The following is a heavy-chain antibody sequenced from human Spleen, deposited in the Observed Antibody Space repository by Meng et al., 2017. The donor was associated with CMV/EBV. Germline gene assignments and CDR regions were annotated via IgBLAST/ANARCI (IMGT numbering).Heavy chain of an antibody. CDR3: ARLKGGFHPPDN. CDR2: IYPGDSDT. Sequence: SCKGSGYSFTTNWIGWVRQMPGKGLEWMGIIYPGDSDTRYSPSFQGQVIISADKPISTAYLQWSSLKASDTAMYYCARLKGGFHPPDNWGQGTLVTVSS. J-gene: IGHJ4*02. V-gene: IGHV5-51*04. CDR1: GYSFTTNW. D-gene: IGHD3-16*01.